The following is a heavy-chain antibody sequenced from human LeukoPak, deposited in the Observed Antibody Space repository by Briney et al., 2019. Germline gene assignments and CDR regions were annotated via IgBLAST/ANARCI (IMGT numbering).Heavy chain of an antibody. Sequence: SETLSLTCAVYGGSFSGYYWSWIRQPPGKGLEWIGEINHSGSTNYNPSLKSRVTISVDTSKNQFSLKLSSVTAADTAVYYCARETRFSSSWYEGYWGQGTLVTVSS. CDR1: GGSFSGYY. CDR3: ARETRFSSSWYEGY. V-gene: IGHV4-34*01. CDR2: INHSGST. D-gene: IGHD6-13*01. J-gene: IGHJ4*02.